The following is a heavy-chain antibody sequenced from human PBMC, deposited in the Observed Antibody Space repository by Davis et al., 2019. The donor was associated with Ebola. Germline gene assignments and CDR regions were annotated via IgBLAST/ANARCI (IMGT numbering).Heavy chain of an antibody. CDR2: INPNSGGT. Sequence: ASVKVSCKASGYTFTGYYMHWVRQAPGQGLEWMGWINPNSGGTNYAQKFQGRVTMTRDTSISTAYMELSRLRSDDTAVYYCAFQGHIATTPPATEYFDYWGQGTLVTVSS. CDR3: AFQGHIATTPPATEYFDY. J-gene: IGHJ4*02. D-gene: IGHD2-2*01. V-gene: IGHV1-2*02. CDR1: GYTFTGYY.